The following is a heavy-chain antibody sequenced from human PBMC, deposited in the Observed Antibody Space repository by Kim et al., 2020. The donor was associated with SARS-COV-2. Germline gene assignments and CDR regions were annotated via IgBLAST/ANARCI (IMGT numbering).Heavy chain of an antibody. CDR1: GGSTNGYY. Sequence: SETLSLTCTVSGGSTNGYYWSWIRQPPGKGLEWIGFIYNNGETNYNPSFKSRVTMSADTSKNQFSLRLSSATAPDTAAYYCARGGGYGGNPVPFDYWGQG. V-gene: IGHV4-59*01. CDR2: IYNNGET. J-gene: IGHJ4*02. D-gene: IGHD3-16*01. CDR3: ARGGGYGGNPVPFDY.